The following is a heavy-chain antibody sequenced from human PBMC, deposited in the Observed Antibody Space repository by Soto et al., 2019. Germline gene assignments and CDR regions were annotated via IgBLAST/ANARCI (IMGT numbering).Heavy chain of an antibody. CDR2: ISGSGGST. J-gene: IGHJ6*02. D-gene: IGHD6-13*01. CDR3: AKGIAARSYYYYGMDV. Sequence: GSLRLSCAASGFTFSSYAMSWVRQAPGKGLEWVSAISGSGGSTYYADSVKGRFTISRDNSKNTLYLQMNSLRAEDTAVYYCAKGIAARSYYYYGMDVWGQGTTVTVSS. V-gene: IGHV3-23*01. CDR1: GFTFSSYA.